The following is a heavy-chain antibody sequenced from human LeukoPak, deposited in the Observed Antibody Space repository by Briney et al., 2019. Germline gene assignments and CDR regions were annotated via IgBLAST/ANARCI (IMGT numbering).Heavy chain of an antibody. CDR2: IYTSGST. D-gene: IGHD3-22*01. CDR1: GGSFSGYY. V-gene: IGHV4-4*07. Sequence: SETLSLTCAVYGGSFSGYYWSWIRQPAGKGLEWIGRIYTSGSTNYNPSLKSRVTMSVDTSKNQFSLKLSSVTAADTAVYYCARESVIVVNNWFDPWGQGTLVTVSS. CDR3: ARESVIVVNNWFDP. J-gene: IGHJ5*02.